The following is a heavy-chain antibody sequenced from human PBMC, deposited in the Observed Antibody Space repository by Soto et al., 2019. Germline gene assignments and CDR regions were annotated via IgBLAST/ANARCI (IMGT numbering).Heavy chain of an antibody. J-gene: IGHJ4*02. CDR3: ARAHGLERGY. CDR2: ISYDGSNK. V-gene: IGHV3-30*04. D-gene: IGHD1-1*01. CDR1: GFTFGSYA. Sequence: QVQLVESGGGVVQPGRSLRLSCVVSGFTFGSYAMHWVRQAPGKGLEWVAIISYDGSNKYYADSVKGRFTVSRDNSKNTLCLEMNSLRVEDTAVYYCARAHGLERGYWGQGTLVTVSS.